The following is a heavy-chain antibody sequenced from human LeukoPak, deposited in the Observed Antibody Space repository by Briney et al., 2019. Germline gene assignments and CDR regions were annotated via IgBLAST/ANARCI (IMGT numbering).Heavy chain of an antibody. J-gene: IGHJ4*02. V-gene: IGHV4-39*01. CDR3: ASSFWVPFDY. Sequence: SETLSLTCTVSGGSISSSSYYWGWIRQPPGKGLEWIGSIYYSGSTYYNPSLKSQVTISVDTSKNQFSLKLSSVTAADTAVYYCASSFWVPFDYWGQGTLVTVSS. CDR2: IYYSGST. CDR1: GGSISSSSYY. D-gene: IGHD3-16*01.